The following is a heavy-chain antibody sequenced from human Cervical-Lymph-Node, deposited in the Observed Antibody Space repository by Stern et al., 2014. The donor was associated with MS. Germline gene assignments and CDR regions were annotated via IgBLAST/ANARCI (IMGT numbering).Heavy chain of an antibody. CDR1: GGTSNPHG. CDR2: ILPVLSAI. Sequence: QVQLEQSGAEVKKPGYSVKVSCKASGGTSNPHGISLVRHAPGPGLEWMGRILPVLSAINYGQQFQGRITITAEDSTSKTYMELSSLRYEDTAVYYCARRGSARRGSGWLDPWGQGTLVTVSS. J-gene: IGHJ5*02. V-gene: IGHV1-69*01. D-gene: IGHD3-10*01. CDR3: ARRGSARRGSGWLDP.